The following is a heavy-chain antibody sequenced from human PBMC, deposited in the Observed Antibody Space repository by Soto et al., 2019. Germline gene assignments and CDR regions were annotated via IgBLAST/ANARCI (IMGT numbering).Heavy chain of an antibody. CDR3: ARMIEGLGGINWFDP. CDR2: IFSNHEK. D-gene: IGHD3-16*01. CDR1: GFSLSNARMG. V-gene: IGHV2-26*01. J-gene: IGHJ5*02. Sequence: QVTLKESGPVLVKPTETLTLACTVSGFSLSNARMGVSWICQPRGNAVEWLAHIFSNHEKSYSTSPKSRLTLAKDTSKSQVVLTMTNRDPVDIATYYCARMIEGLGGINWFDPWGQGTLVSVSS.